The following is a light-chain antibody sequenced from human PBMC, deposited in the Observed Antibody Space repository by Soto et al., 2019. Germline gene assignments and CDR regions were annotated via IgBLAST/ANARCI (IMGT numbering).Light chain of an antibody. CDR3: QQYGGSRWT. CDR2: GAS. CDR1: QSVSSTY. V-gene: IGKV3-20*01. J-gene: IGKJ1*01. Sequence: EIVLTQSPGTLSLSPGERATLSCRASQSVSSTYLAWYQQKPGQGPRLLIYGASNRATGIPDRFSGSGSGRDLTLTISRLEPEDFAVYYCQQYGGSRWTLGHGTRVDI.